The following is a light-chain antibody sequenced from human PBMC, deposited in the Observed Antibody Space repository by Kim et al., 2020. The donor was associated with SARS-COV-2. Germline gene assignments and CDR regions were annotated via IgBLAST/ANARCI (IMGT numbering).Light chain of an antibody. Sequence: FSPGERATLSCRASQSVSSYLAWYQQKPGQAPRLLIYDASNRATGIPARFSGSGSGTDFTLTISSLEPEDFAVYYCQQRSNWPGTFGGGTKVDIK. J-gene: IGKJ4*01. CDR1: QSVSSY. CDR2: DAS. CDR3: QQRSNWPGT. V-gene: IGKV3-11*01.